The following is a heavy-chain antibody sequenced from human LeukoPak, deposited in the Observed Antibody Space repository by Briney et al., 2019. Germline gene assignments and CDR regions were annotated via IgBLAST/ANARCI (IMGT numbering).Heavy chain of an antibody. J-gene: IGHJ4*02. CDR1: GYTFTSYY. V-gene: IGHV1-46*01. CDR3: ARGGEDIVVVPAAILDY. D-gene: IGHD2-2*01. Sequence: GASVKVSCKASGYTFTSYYMHWVRQAPGQGLEWMGIINPSGGSTSHAQKFQGRVTMTRDTSTSTVYMELSSLRSEDTAVYYCARGGEDIVVVPAAILDYWGQGTLVTVSS. CDR2: INPSGGST.